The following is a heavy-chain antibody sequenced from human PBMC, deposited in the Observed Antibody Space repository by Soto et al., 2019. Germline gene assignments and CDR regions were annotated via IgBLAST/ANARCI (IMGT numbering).Heavy chain of an antibody. CDR2: IYYSGST. D-gene: IGHD2-2*01. Sequence: SSETLSLPCTVSGGSISRGGYFWSWIRQHPGKGLEWIGYIYYSGSTYYNPSLKSRVTISVDTSKNQFSLKLSSVTAADTAVYYCARDYPYCSSTSCYAGDWFDPWGQGTLVTVSS. J-gene: IGHJ5*02. V-gene: IGHV4-31*03. CDR3: ARDYPYCSSTSCYAGDWFDP. CDR1: GGSISRGGYF.